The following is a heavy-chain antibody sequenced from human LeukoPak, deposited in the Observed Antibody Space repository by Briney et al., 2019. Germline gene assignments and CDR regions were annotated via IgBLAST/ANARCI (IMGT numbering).Heavy chain of an antibody. CDR2: INPSGGST. D-gene: IGHD3-3*01. Sequence: ASVKVSCKASGYTFTSYGISWVRQAPGQGLEWMGIINPSGGSTSYAQKFQGRVTMTRDTCTSTVYMELSSLRSEDTAVYYCARSPFTIFGVVSTVFDYWGQGTLVTVSS. J-gene: IGHJ4*02. V-gene: IGHV1-46*01. CDR3: ARSPFTIFGVVSTVFDY. CDR1: GYTFTSYG.